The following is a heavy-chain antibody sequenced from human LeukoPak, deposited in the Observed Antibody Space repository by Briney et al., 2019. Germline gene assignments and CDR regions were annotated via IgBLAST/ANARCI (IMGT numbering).Heavy chain of an antibody. V-gene: IGHV3-21*01. CDR3: AKNGAWEGNQLLEYYFDY. D-gene: IGHD2-2*01. CDR1: GFTFSSYS. CDR2: ISSSSSYI. J-gene: IGHJ4*02. Sequence: GGSLRLSCAASGFTFSSYSMNWVRQAPGKGLEWVSSISSSSSYIYYADSVKGRFTISRDNSKNTLYLQMNSLRTEDTAVYYCAKNGAWEGNQLLEYYFDYWGQGTLVTVSS.